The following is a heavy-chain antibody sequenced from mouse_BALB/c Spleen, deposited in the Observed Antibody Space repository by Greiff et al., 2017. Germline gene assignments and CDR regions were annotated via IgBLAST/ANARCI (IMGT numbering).Heavy chain of an antibody. CDR1: GYTFTSYW. V-gene: IGHV1-69*02. D-gene: IGHD2-4*01. CDR3: TRSVDYGQYYFDY. J-gene: IGHJ2*01. CDR2: IYPSDSYT. Sequence: QVQLQQPGAELVRPGASVKLSCKASGYTFTSYWINWVKQRPGQGLEWIGNIYPSDSYTNYNQKFKDKATLTVDKSSSTAYMQLSSPTSEDSAVYYCTRSVDYGQYYFDYWGQGTTLTVSS.